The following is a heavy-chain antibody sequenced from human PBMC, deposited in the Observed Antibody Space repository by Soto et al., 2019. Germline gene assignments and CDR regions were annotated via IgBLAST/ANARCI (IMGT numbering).Heavy chain of an antibody. CDR1: GFSFSSSD. D-gene: IGHD3-22*01. Sequence: EVQLVESGGGLVEPGGSLRLSCATSGFSFSSSDMTWDRQAPGKGLEYVSSINYSGRYMFYAGSLRGRFTVSRDNAKNSLYLQMNSLRAEDTAVYYCARKSSSDSTGYDYFDYWGQGTLVTVSS. CDR2: INYSGRYM. CDR3: ARKSSSDSTGYDYFDY. J-gene: IGHJ4*02. V-gene: IGHV3-21*06.